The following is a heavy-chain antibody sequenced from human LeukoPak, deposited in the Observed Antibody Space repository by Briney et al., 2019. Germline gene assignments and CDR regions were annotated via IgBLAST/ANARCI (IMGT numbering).Heavy chain of an antibody. CDR3: ARSYDFWSYGMDV. CDR1: GFTFSSYG. Sequence: GGSLRLSCAASGFTFSSYGMHWVRQAPGKGLEWVAVIWYDGSNKYYADSVKGRFTISRDNSKNTLYLQMNSLRAEDTAVYYCARSYDFWSYGMDVWGQGTTVTVSS. CDR2: IWYDGSNK. D-gene: IGHD3-3*01. V-gene: IGHV3-33*01. J-gene: IGHJ6*02.